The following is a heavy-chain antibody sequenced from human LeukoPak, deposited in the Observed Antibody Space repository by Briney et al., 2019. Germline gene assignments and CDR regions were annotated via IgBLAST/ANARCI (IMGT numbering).Heavy chain of an antibody. CDR1: GGSFSGYY. CDR3: ARFTTGYYTLDY. CDR2: INHSGST. D-gene: IGHD3/OR15-3a*01. Sequence: SETLSLTCAVYGGSFSGYYWSWIRQPPGKGLEWIGEINHSGSTNYNPSLKSRVTISVDTSKNQFSLKLSSVTAADTAMYYCARFTTGYYTLDYWGQGTLVTVSS. V-gene: IGHV4-34*01. J-gene: IGHJ4*02.